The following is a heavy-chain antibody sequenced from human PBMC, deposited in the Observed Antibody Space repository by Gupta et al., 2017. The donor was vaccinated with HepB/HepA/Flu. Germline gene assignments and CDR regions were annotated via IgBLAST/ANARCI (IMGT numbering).Heavy chain of an antibody. CDR3: AKDMFVGYSYGYLRGVYFDY. CDR2: ISWNSGSI. V-gene: IGHV3-9*01. Sequence: EVQLVESGGGLVQPGRSLRLSCAASGFTFAAYAMHWVRQAPGKGLEWVSGISWNSGSIGYADSVKGRFTISRDNAKNSLYLQMNSLRAEDTALYYCAKDMFVGYSYGYLRGVYFDYWGQGTLVTVSS. CDR1: GFTFAAYA. D-gene: IGHD5-18*01. J-gene: IGHJ4*02.